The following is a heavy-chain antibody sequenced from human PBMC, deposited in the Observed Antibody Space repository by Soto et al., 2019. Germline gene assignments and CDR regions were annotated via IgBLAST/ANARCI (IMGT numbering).Heavy chain of an antibody. CDR1: GGSFSGYY. CDR3: ARVRVKLGERPTDY. CDR2: INHSGST. V-gene: IGHV4-34*01. J-gene: IGHJ4*02. Sequence: LWQASETLSLTCAVYGGSFSGYYWSWIRQPPGKGLEWIGEINHSGSTNYNPSLKSRVTISVDTSKNQFSLKLSSVTAADTAVYYCARVRVKLGERPTDYWGQGTLVTVSS. D-gene: IGHD1-7*01.